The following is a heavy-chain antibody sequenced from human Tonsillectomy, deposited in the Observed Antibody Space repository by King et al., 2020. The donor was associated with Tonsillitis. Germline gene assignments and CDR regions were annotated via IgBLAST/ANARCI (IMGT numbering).Heavy chain of an antibody. CDR3: TRGRRGYQDAFDV. Sequence: VQLVESWGGWVQPGRSLRLSCTSSGFTFGDFAMSWFRQAPGKGLEWVGFIRSKTYRGTTEYAASVKGRFTISRDDSKSIAYLQMNSLKTEDTAVYYCTRGRRGYQDAFDVWGPGTMVTVSS. V-gene: IGHV3-49*03. J-gene: IGHJ3*01. CDR1: GFTFGDFA. CDR2: IRSKTYRGTT. D-gene: IGHD2-2*01.